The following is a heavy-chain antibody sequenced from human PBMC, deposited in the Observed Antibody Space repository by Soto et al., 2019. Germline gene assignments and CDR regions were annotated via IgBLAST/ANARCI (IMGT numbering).Heavy chain of an antibody. D-gene: IGHD6-13*01. CDR3: AKVTKRAAAGRYEYYKYGMDV. J-gene: IGHJ6*02. CDR2: ISGSGGSS. CDR1: GFAFSTYA. Sequence: LRLSCAAAGFAFSTYAMTWVRQAPGKGLEWVSVISGSGGSSYYAASVNGRFTISRDNSKNTLFLQTNGLRAEDPAVYYCAKVTKRAAAGRYEYYKYGMDVWGQGTTVTVSS. V-gene: IGHV3-23*01.